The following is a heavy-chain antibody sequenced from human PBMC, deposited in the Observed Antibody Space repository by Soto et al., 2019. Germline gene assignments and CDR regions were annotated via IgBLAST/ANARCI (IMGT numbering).Heavy chain of an antibody. CDR1: GGFVSSASYF. CDR3: ARMRFVEVPYWFDP. Sequence: QVQLQESGPGLVKPSETLSLTCTVSGGFVSSASYFWSWIRQPPGKEMEFIAYVYYTGNTKYSPSLKSRATISLDTSKNQFSLNLSSVTTADKAIYYCARMRFVEVPYWFDPWGQGILVTVS. J-gene: IGHJ5*02. CDR2: VYYTGNT. D-gene: IGHD2-15*01. V-gene: IGHV4-61*01.